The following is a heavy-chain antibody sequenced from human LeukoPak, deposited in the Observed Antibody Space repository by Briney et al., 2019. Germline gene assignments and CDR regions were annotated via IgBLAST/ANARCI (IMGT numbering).Heavy chain of an antibody. CDR1: GYTFTSYD. D-gene: IGHD5-12*01. CDR3: AREILPGYVYFDR. J-gene: IGHJ2*01. Sequence: ASVKVSCKASGYTFTSYDINWVRQATEQGLEWMGWMNPNSGNTGYAQKFKSRVTMTRNTSISTAYMEMSSLRSEDTAVYYCAREILPGYVYFDRWGRGTLVTVSS. CDR2: MNPNSGNT. V-gene: IGHV1-8*01.